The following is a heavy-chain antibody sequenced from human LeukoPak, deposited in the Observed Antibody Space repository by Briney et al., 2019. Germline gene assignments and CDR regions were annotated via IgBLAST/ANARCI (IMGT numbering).Heavy chain of an antibody. CDR1: GGTFSSYA. D-gene: IGHD3-10*01. CDR3: ARAWFEESYYYYMDV. CDR2: ISAYNGNT. V-gene: IGHV1-18*01. J-gene: IGHJ6*03. Sequence: AASVKVSCKASGGTFSSYAISWVRQAPGQGLEWMGWISAYNGNTNYAQKLQGRVTMTTDTSTSTAYMELRSLRSDDTAVYYCARAWFEESYYYYMDVWGKGTTVTISS.